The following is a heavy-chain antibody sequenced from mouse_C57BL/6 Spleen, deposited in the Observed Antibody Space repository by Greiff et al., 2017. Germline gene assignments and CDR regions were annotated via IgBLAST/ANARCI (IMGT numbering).Heavy chain of an antibody. Sequence: QVQLQQSGAELVRPGASVTLSCKASGYTFTDYEMHWVKQTPVHGLEWIGAIDPETGGTAYNQKFKGKAILTADKSSRTADMELRSLTSEDSAVYYSVRGAWFAYWGQGTLVTVSA. V-gene: IGHV1-15*01. CDR1: GYTFTDYE. CDR2: IDPETGGT. CDR3: VRGAWFAY. D-gene: IGHD3-3*01. J-gene: IGHJ3*01.